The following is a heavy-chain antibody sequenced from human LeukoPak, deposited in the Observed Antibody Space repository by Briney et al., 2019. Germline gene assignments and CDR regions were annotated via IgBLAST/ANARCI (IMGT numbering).Heavy chain of an antibody. J-gene: IGHJ4*02. CDR2: IYYSEST. CDR1: GGSISSYY. CDR3: ARGVGAVAGPLFDY. Sequence: PSETLSLTCTVSGGSISSYYWSWIRQPPGKGLELVWHIYYSESTNYEPSHKSRVTISVDTSKHQSSLKLSSVPAADTAVYYCARGVGAVAGPLFDYWGQGTLVTVSS. D-gene: IGHD6-19*01. V-gene: IGHV4-59*01.